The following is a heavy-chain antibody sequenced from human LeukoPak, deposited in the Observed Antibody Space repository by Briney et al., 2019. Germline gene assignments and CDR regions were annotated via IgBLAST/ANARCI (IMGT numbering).Heavy chain of an antibody. CDR3: ARDRYCTNGVCYRGFNDY. J-gene: IGHJ4*02. V-gene: IGHV1-69*13. CDR1: GGTFSSYA. D-gene: IGHD2-8*01. CDR2: IIPIFGTA. Sequence: SVKVSCKASGGTFSSYAISWVRQAPGQGLEWMGGIIPIFGTANYAQKFQGRVTITADESTSTAYMELSSLRSEDTVVYYCARDRYCTNGVCYRGFNDYWGQGTLVTVSS.